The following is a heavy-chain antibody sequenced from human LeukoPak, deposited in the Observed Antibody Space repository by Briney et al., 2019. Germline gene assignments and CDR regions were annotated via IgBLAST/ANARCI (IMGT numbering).Heavy chain of an antibody. CDR1: GFTVSSNH. CDR2: NSGGST. D-gene: IGHD2-2*01. CDR3: ARGVNCSSTSCYAVTFDY. V-gene: IGHV3-53*04. Sequence: GGSLRLSCAASGFTVSSNHMNWVRQAPGKGLEWVSVNSGGSTYYADSVKGRFTISRHNSKNTLYLQMNSLRAEDTAVYYCARGVNCSSTSCYAVTFDYWGQGTLVTVSS. J-gene: IGHJ4*02.